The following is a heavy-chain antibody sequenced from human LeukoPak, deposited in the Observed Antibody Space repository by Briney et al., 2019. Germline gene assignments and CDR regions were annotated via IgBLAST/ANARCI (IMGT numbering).Heavy chain of an antibody. V-gene: IGHV1-8*01. CDR1: GYTFTSYD. D-gene: IGHD3-16*02. CDR2: MNPNSGNT. J-gene: IGHJ5*02. Sequence: GASVKVSCKASGYTFTSYDINWVRQATGQGLEWMGWMNPNSGNTGYAQKFQGRVTMTRNTSISTAYMELSSLRSEDTAVYYCAXXXXVGGVIVYWFDPWGQGALVTVSS. CDR3: AXXXXVGGVIVYWFDP.